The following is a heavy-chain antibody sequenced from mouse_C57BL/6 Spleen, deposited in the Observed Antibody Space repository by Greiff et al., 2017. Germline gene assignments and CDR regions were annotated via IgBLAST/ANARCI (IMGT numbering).Heavy chain of an antibody. CDR2: INPNNGGN. V-gene: IGHV1-26*01. J-gene: IGHJ4*01. D-gene: IGHD1-1*01. CDR3: AREWNYEASFDY. CDR1: GYTFTDYY. Sequence: EVQLQQSGPELVKPGASVKISCKASGYTFTDYYMNWVKQSHGKSLEWIGDINPNNGGNRYNQKLKGKATLTVNKSASTAYMELRSLSSEYSAVYYCAREWNYEASFDYWGQVTSVTVSS.